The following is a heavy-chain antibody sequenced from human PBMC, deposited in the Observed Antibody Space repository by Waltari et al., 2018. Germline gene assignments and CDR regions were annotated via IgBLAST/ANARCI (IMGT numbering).Heavy chain of an antibody. CDR3: VGWNDPINS. CDR2: IGPDGSDK. V-gene: IGHV3-7*01. D-gene: IGHD1-1*01. CDR1: GLTISRFW. Sequence: EAQLVQSGGGLVQPGGSLTLSCAASGLTISRFWMTWSRQAPGQGLQWVAHIGPDGSDKYYVDSVKGRFTISRDNAENSLLLQMSSLRVEDTALYYCVGWNDPINSWGQGTLVAVSS. J-gene: IGHJ4*02.